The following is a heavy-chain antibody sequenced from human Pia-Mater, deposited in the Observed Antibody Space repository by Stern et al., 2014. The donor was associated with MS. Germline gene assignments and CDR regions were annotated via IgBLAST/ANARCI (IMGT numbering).Heavy chain of an antibody. D-gene: IGHD3-16*01. J-gene: IGHJ4*02. CDR1: GGSISGVNW. Sequence: QLQLQESGPGLVKPSGTLSLTCTVSGGSISGVNWWTWVRQPPGKGLEWIGEIYYTGHTNYTPSLRSRVVMLVDKSKNQFSLDLRSVTAADTAVYYCARGGGTHSPTYDYWGQGTLVSVSS. CDR3: ARGGGTHSPTYDY. CDR2: IYYTGHT. V-gene: IGHV4-4*02.